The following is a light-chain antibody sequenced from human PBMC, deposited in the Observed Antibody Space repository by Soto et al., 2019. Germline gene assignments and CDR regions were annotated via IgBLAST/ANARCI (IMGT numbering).Light chain of an antibody. V-gene: IGLV2-14*01. Sequence: QSVLTQPASVSGSPGQSITISCTGTRSDVGGYKYVSWYQQRPGKAPKVMIYEVSNRPSGISNRFSGSKSGNTASLTISGLQAEDEADYWCSSYTNSTTYVFGTGTKVTVL. CDR1: RSDVGGYKY. CDR3: SSYTNSTTYV. CDR2: EVS. J-gene: IGLJ1*01.